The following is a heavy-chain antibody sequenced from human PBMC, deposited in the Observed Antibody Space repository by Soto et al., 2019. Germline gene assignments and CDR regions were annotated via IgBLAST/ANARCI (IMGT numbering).Heavy chain of an antibody. J-gene: IGHJ5*02. CDR3: ARDPGSGSYYGWFDP. CDR2: IHYSGST. Sequence: SETLSLTCTVSGGSISRYYWNWIRQPPGKGLEWIGYIHYSGSTNYNPSLKSRVTISVDTSKNQFSLKLSSVTAVDTAVYYCARDPGSGSYYGWFDPWGQGTLVTVPQ. CDR1: GGSISRYY. D-gene: IGHD3-10*01. V-gene: IGHV4-59*01.